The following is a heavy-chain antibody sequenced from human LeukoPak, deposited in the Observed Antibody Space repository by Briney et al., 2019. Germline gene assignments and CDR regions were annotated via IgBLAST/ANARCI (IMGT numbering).Heavy chain of an antibody. CDR3: ATDRLSRLRTIPLRDAFDI. J-gene: IGHJ3*02. V-gene: IGHV1-24*01. D-gene: IGHD3-16*01. Sequence: GASVKVSCKVSGYTLTELSMHWVRQAPGKGLEWMGGFDPEDGETIYAQKFQGRVTMTEDTSTDTAYMELSSLRSEDTAVYYCATDRLSRLRTIPLRDAFDIWGRGTMVTVSS. CDR1: GYTLTELS. CDR2: FDPEDGET.